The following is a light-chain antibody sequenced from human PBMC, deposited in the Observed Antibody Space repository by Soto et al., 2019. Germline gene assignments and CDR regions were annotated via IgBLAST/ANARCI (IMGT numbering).Light chain of an antibody. CDR2: SDN. CDR3: AAWDDSLNGFYV. V-gene: IGLV1-44*01. CDR1: SSNIGRNS. Sequence: QAVVTQPPSASGTPGQRVTISCSGSSSNIGRNSVFWYQQFPGTAPKLLIYSDNQRPSGVPDRFSGAKSGASASLAISGLQSGDEADYYCAAWDDSLNGFYVFGTGTKLTVL. J-gene: IGLJ1*01.